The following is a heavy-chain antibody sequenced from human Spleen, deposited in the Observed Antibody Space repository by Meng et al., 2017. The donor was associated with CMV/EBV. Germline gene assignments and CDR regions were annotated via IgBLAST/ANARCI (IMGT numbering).Heavy chain of an antibody. CDR1: GFTFSTYV. CDR3: AKEWEAYDFWSGSDC. J-gene: IGHJ4*02. V-gene: IGHV3-30*02. CDR2: IEYDASNK. Sequence: GESLKISCVASGFTFSTYVMHWVRQAPGKGLEWVAFIEYDASNKYYQDSVQGRFTISRDNSKNTLYLQMDSLRAEDTAVYYCAKEWEAYDFWSGSDCWGQGTLVTVSS. D-gene: IGHD3-3*01.